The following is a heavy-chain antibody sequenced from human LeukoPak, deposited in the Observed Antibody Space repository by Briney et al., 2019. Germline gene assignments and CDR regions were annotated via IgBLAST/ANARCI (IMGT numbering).Heavy chain of an antibody. CDR3: ARATTVTTNFDY. J-gene: IGHJ4*02. D-gene: IGHD4-17*01. CDR2: IYSGGTT. Sequence: PGGSLRLSCAASGFTVSSNYMSWVRQAPGKGLEWVSIIYSGGTTYYADSVKDRFTISRDNSRNTLYLQMNSLRAEDTAVYYCARATTVTTNFDYWGQGTLVTVSS. CDR1: GFTVSSNY. V-gene: IGHV3-66*01.